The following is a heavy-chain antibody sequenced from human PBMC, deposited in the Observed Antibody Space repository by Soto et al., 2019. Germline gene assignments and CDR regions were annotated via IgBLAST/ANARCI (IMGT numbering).Heavy chain of an antibody. Sequence: TLSLTCAVSGGSISSGGYSWSWIRQPPGKGLEWIGYIYHSGSTYYNPSLKSRVTISVDRSKNQFSLKLSSVTAADTAVYYCARASTTVTTLDYWGPGTLVTVSS. J-gene: IGHJ4*02. CDR3: ARASTTVTTLDY. V-gene: IGHV4-30-2*01. CDR1: GGSISSGGYS. D-gene: IGHD4-17*01. CDR2: IYHSGST.